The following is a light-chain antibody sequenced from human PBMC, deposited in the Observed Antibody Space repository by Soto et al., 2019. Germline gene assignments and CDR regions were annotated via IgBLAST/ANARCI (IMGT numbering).Light chain of an antibody. CDR3: QQYENLPWT. V-gene: IGKV1-33*01. Sequence: DLQMTQSPSSLSASVGDRVTITCQATQDINNYLNWYQQKQGKAPKLLIYDASNLDTGAPSRFSGSGSGTDFTCRISSLQPEDIATYYCQQYENLPWTFGQGTKGEVK. J-gene: IGKJ1*01. CDR1: QDINNY. CDR2: DAS.